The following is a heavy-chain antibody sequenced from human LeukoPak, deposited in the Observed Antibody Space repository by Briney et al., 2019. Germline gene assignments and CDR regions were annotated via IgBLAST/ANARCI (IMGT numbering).Heavy chain of an antibody. Sequence: GGSLRLSCAASGFTFSSYWMHWVRQAPGKGLVWVSRINSDGSSTSYADSVKGRFTISRDNAKNTLYLQMNSLRAEDTAAYYCARGVRLRTVTIYDYWGQGTLVTVPS. J-gene: IGHJ4*02. D-gene: IGHD4-17*01. CDR3: ARGVRLRTVTIYDY. CDR1: GFTFSSYW. CDR2: INSDGSST. V-gene: IGHV3-74*01.